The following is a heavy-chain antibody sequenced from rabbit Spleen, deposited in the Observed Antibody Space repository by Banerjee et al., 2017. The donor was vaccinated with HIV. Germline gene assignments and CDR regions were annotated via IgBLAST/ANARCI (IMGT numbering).Heavy chain of an antibody. V-gene: IGHV1S45*01. CDR2: IDTGSGSA. J-gene: IGHJ4*01. CDR1: GFSFSSSYY. D-gene: IGHD4-1*01. CDR3: ARETSSGWGVVLYYFSL. Sequence: QEQLVESGGDLVQPEGSLTLTCTASGFSFSSSYYMCWVRQAPGKGLEWIGCIDTGSGSAYYASWAKGRFTISKTSSTTVTLQMTSLTAADTATYFCARETSSGWGVVLYYFSLWGQGTLVTVS.